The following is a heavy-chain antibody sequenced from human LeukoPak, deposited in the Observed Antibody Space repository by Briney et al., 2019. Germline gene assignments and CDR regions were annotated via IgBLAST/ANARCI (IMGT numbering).Heavy chain of an antibody. Sequence: ASVKVSCKASGGTFSSYAISWVRQAPGQGLEWMGWINPNSGGTNYAQKFQGRVTMTRDTSISTAYMELSRLRSDDTAVYYCARAGGGSYALDYWGQGTLVTVSS. V-gene: IGHV1-2*02. J-gene: IGHJ4*02. CDR3: ARAGGGSYALDY. CDR1: GGTFSSYA. D-gene: IGHD1-26*01. CDR2: INPNSGGT.